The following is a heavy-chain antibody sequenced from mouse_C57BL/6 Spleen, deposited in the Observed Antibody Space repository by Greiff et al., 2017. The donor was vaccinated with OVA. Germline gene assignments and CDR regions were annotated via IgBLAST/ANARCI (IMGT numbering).Heavy chain of an antibody. CDR3: ARRDYGNLFDY. CDR2: ISSGSSTI. V-gene: IGHV5-17*01. CDR1: GFTFSDYG. D-gene: IGHD2-1*01. J-gene: IGHJ2*01. Sequence: EVKLMESGGGLVKPGGSLKLSCAASGFTFSDYGMHWVRQAPEKGLEWVAYISSGSSTIYYADTVKGRFTISRDNAKNTLFLQMTSLRSEDTAMYYCARRDYGNLFDYWGQGTTLTVSS.